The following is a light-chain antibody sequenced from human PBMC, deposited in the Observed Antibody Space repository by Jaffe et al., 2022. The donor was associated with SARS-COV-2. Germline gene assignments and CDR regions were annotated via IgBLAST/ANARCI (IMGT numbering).Light chain of an antibody. CDR2: AAS. Sequence: DIQMTQSPSSLSASVGDRVTITCRASQSISNYLNWYQQKPGKAPKVLIYAASSLQSGVPSRFSGSGSGTDFTLTISSLQPEDFATFYCQQTYSTSVTFGGGTKVEMK. CDR3: QQTYSTSVT. J-gene: IGKJ4*01. V-gene: IGKV1-39*01. CDR1: QSISNY.